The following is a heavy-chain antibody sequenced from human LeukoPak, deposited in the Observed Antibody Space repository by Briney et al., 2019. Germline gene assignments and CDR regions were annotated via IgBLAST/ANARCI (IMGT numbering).Heavy chain of an antibody. D-gene: IGHD3-10*01. CDR2: IYYSGST. J-gene: IGHJ4*02. Sequence: PSQTLSLTCTVSGGSISSGGYYWSWIRQHPGKGLEWIGYIYYSGSTYYNPSLKSRVTISVDTSKNQFSLKLSSVTAADTAVYYYARVPSPYGSGSQDYWGQGTLVAVSS. V-gene: IGHV4-31*03. CDR1: GGSISSGGYY. CDR3: ARVPSPYGSGSQDY.